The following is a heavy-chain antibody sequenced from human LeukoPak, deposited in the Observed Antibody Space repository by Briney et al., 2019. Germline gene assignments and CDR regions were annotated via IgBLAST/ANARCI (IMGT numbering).Heavy chain of an antibody. CDR2: IYYSGST. CDR3: ARLNPLSYYYGSGDAFDI. CDR1: GGSISSGGYY. V-gene: IGHV4-31*03. Sequence: SETLSLTCTVSGGSISSGGYYWSWIRQHPGKGLEWIGYIYYSGSTYYNPSLKSRVTISVDTSKNQFSLKLSSVTAADTAVYYCARLNPLSYYYGSGDAFDIWGQGTMVTVSS. J-gene: IGHJ3*02. D-gene: IGHD3-10*01.